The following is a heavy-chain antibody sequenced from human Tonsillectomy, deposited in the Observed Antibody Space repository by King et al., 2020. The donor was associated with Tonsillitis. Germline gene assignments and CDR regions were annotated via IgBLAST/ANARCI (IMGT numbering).Heavy chain of an antibody. J-gene: IGHJ4*02. Sequence: VQLVESGGGLVQPGGSLRLSCAASGFTFTNYWMSWFRQAPGKGLEWGAHIDQNEREKNNVDSVKGRFTISRDNARNSLYLQMNSLRAEDTALYYCARDSYGIDDSWGQGTLVTVSS. CDR1: GFTFTNYW. D-gene: IGHD3-16*01. CDR3: ARDSYGIDDS. CDR2: IDQNEREK. V-gene: IGHV3-7*01.